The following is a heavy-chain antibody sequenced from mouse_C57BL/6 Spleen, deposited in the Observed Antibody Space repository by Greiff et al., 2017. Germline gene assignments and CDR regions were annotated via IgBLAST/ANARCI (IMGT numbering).Heavy chain of an antibody. CDR1: GFSFNTYA. CDR3: VRQGGPYYFDS. V-gene: IGHV10-1*01. CDR2: IRSKSNNYAT. Sequence: EVKLVESGGGLVQPKGSLKLSCAASGFSFNTYAMNWVRQAPGKGLEWVARIRSKSNNYATYYADSVKDRFTISRDDSESMLYLQMNNLKTEDTAMYYCVRQGGPYYFDSWGQGTTLTVSS. J-gene: IGHJ2*01.